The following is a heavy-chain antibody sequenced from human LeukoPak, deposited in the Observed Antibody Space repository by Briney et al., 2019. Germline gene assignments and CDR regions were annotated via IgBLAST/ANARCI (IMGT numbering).Heavy chain of an antibody. V-gene: IGHV4-59*01. J-gene: IGHJ5*02. CDR3: ARDLVGVTGNWFDP. CDR2: IYYSGST. Sequence: SETLSLTCTVSGGSISSYYWGWIRQPPGKGLEWIGYIYYSGSTNYNPSLKRRVTISVDTSRNQFSLKLTSVTAADTAVYYCARDLVGVTGNWFDPWGQGTLVTVSS. D-gene: IGHD1-26*01. CDR1: GGSISSYY.